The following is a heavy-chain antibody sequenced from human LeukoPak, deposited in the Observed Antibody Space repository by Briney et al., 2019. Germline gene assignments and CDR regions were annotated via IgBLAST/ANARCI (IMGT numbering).Heavy chain of an antibody. D-gene: IGHD3-22*01. CDR3: ARLRDSTGYHFDY. CDR2: INYSGST. J-gene: IGHJ4*02. Sequence: PSETLSLTCTVSGGSINGYYWSWLPQPPGKGLEGIGDINYSGSTNYNPSLKSPITMSVDTSKKQLSLNLRSVSAADTAVYYCARLRDSTGYHFDYWGQGTLVTVSS. CDR1: GGSINGYY. V-gene: IGHV4-59*01.